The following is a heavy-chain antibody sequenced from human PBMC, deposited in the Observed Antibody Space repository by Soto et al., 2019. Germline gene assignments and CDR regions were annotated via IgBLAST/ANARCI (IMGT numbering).Heavy chain of an antibody. CDR3: GRDNVVVPAAIASYYYYGMDV. CDR1: GYTFTSYG. D-gene: IGHD2-2*02. Sequence: ASVKVSCKASGYTFTSYGISWVRQAPGQGLEWMGWISAYNGNTNYAQKHQGRVTMTTDTSTSTAYMELRSLRSDDTAVYYCGRDNVVVPAAIASYYYYGMDVWGQGTTVTVSS. J-gene: IGHJ6*02. CDR2: ISAYNGNT. V-gene: IGHV1-18*01.